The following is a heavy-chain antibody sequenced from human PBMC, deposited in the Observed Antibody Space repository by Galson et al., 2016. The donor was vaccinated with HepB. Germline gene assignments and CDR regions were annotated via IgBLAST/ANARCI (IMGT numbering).Heavy chain of an antibody. CDR3: AKLMGDWGDRSTGFVDY. CDR1: GFTFNSYT. Sequence: SLRLSCAASGFTFNSYTMNWVRQAPGKGLEWVSSISISSSYIYYADSVKGRFTISRDNAKNTVYLQMNNLRAEDTAIYYCAKLMGDWGDRSTGFVDYWGQGTLVTVSS. D-gene: IGHD2-21*01. V-gene: IGHV3-21*04. CDR2: ISISSSYI. J-gene: IGHJ4*02.